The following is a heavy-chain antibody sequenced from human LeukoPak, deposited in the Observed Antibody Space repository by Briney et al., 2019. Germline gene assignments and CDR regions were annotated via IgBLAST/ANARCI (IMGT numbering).Heavy chain of an antibody. J-gene: IGHJ3*02. CDR1: GYTFTSYG. CDR3: ARDNAEGWYSDTRGAFDI. Sequence: ASVKVSCKASGYTFTSYGISWVRQAPGQGLEWMGWISAYNGNTNYAQKLQGRVTMTTDTSTSTAYMELRSLRSDDTAVYYCARDNAEGWYSDTRGAFDIWGQGTMVTVSS. CDR2: ISAYNGNT. V-gene: IGHV1-18*01. D-gene: IGHD6-19*01.